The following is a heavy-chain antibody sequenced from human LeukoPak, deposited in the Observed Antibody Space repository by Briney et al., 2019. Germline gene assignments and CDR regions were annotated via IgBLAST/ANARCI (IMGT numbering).Heavy chain of an antibody. CDR3: ATRGVVIRVILVGFHKEAYYFDS. CDR2: ISGSGGGT. Sequence: GGSLRLSCAVSRITLSNYGMSWVRQAPGKRLEWVAGISGSGGGTNYADFVKGRFTISRDNPKNTLYLQMNSLRAEDTAVYFCATRGVVIRVILVGFHKEAYYFDSWGQGALVTVSS. CDR1: RITLSNYG. D-gene: IGHD3-22*01. V-gene: IGHV3-23*01. J-gene: IGHJ4*02.